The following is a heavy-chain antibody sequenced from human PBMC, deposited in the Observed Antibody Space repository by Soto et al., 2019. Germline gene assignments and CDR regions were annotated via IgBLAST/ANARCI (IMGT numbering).Heavy chain of an antibody. V-gene: IGHV3-66*01. CDR1: GFTVSSNY. CDR3: ARGRTRDY. CDR2: IYSGGST. D-gene: IGHD2-2*01. Sequence: EVQLVESGGGLVQPGGSLRLSCAASGFTVSSNYMSWVRQAPGKGLEWVSVIYSGGSTYYADSVKGRFTISRDNSKNTVYVQVDSLRAEDTAVYYCARGRTRDYWGQGTLVTVSS. J-gene: IGHJ4*02.